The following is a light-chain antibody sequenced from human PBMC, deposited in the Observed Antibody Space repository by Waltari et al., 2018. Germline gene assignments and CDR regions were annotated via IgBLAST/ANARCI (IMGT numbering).Light chain of an antibody. CDR2: TAS. CDR3: QQSYSIPLT. V-gene: IGKV1-39*01. CDR1: ETIRIY. Sequence: DNQMTQSPSSLSASVGDRVTITCRASETIRIYLNWYQQKPGKAPKLLINTASRLQSGVPSRFSGSGSGTDFTLTISTLQHEDFATYYCQQSYSIPLTFGGGTKVEIK. J-gene: IGKJ4*01.